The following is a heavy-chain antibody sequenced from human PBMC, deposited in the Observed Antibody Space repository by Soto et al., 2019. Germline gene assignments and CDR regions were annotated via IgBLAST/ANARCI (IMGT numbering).Heavy chain of an antibody. CDR2: INHSGST. V-gene: IGHV4-34*01. CDR1: CGSFIGYY. D-gene: IGHD3-22*01. CDR3: ARVPGDSSGYYPYFDY. J-gene: IGHJ4*02. Sequence: PSETLSLTCAFYCGSFIGYYWSWIRQPPGKGLEWIGEINHSGSTNYNPSLKSRVTISVDTSKNQFSLKLSSVTAADTAVYYCARVPGDSSGYYPYFDYWGQGTLVTVSS.